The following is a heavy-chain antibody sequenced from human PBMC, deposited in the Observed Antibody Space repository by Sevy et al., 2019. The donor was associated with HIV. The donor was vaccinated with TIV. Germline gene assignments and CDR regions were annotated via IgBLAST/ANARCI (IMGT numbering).Heavy chain of an antibody. Sequence: ASVKVSCKASGYTFTSYGISWVRQAPGQGLEWMGWISAYNGNTNYAQKLQGRVTMTTDTSTGTAYMGLRSLRSDDTAVYYCARDVIVATIRYYYYGMDVWGQGTTVTVSS. D-gene: IGHD5-12*01. CDR2: ISAYNGNT. CDR1: GYTFTSYG. V-gene: IGHV1-18*04. J-gene: IGHJ6*02. CDR3: ARDVIVATIRYYYYGMDV.